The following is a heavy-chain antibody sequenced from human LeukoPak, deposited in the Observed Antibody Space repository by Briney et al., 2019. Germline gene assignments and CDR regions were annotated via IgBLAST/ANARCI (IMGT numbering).Heavy chain of an antibody. V-gene: IGHV4-34*01. CDR3: ARGVVAAINWFDP. D-gene: IGHD2-15*01. CDR1: GGFFSGYY. J-gene: IGHJ5*02. CDR2: INHSGST. Sequence: SETLSLTCAVYGGFFSGYYWSWIRQPPGKGLEWIGEINHSGSTNYNPSLKSRVTISVATSKNQFSLKLSSVTAADTAVYYCARGVVAAINWFDPWGQGTLVTVSS.